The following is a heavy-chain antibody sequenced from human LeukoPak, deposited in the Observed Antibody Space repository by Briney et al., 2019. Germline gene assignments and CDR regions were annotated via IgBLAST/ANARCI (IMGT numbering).Heavy chain of an antibody. D-gene: IGHD4-23*01. V-gene: IGHV1-58*01. CDR2: IVVASGNT. CDR3: AAEGRPTVVTFRKGAVDL. Sequence: SVKVSCKASGFTFTSSAVQWVRQARGQRLEWIGWIVVASGNTNYAQKFQERVTITRDMSTSTAYMELSSLRSEDTAVYYCAAEGRPTVVTFRKGAVDLWGQGPMVPVSS. J-gene: IGHJ3*01. CDR1: GFTFTSSA.